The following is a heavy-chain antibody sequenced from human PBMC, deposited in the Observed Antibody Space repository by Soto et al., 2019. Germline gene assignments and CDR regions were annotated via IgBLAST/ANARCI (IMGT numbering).Heavy chain of an antibody. Sequence: SETLSLTCTVSGGSISSGDYYWSWIRQPPGKGLEWIGYIYYSGSTYYKPSLKSRVTISVDTSKNQFSMKLNSVTAADTALYYCRTEPKPAGAYYGMDVWGQGTTVTVSS. CDR3: RTEPKPAGAYYGMDV. CDR1: GGSISSGDYY. V-gene: IGHV4-30-4*01. J-gene: IGHJ6*02. CDR2: IYYSGST. D-gene: IGHD6-19*01.